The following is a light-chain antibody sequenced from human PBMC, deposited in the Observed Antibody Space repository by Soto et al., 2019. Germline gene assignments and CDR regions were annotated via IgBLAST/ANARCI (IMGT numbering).Light chain of an antibody. CDR3: HQYGNLPPYT. Sequence: DIQMTQSPSSLSASVGDRVTITCQASQDISNYLNWYQQKPGKAPKLLIYDASNLETGVPSRFSGSGSGTDFSITISSLQPGDIATYYCHQYGNLPPYTFGQGTKLEIK. CDR2: DAS. V-gene: IGKV1-33*01. CDR1: QDISNY. J-gene: IGKJ2*01.